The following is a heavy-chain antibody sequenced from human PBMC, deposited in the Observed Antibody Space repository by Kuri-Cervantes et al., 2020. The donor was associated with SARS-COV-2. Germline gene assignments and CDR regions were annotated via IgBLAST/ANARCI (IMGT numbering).Heavy chain of an antibody. D-gene: IGHD3-22*01. CDR1: GFSLTASGVG. CDR2: IYWDDDK. Sequence: SGPTLVKPTQTLTLTCTFSGFSLTASGVGVGWIRQPPGKALEWLALIYWDDDKRYGPSLKSRLTISKDTSTNQVVLTMSNMDPVDTATYYCAHQRHYYDSSGYYHGGVRGYYFDYWGQGTLVTVSS. V-gene: IGHV2-5*05. CDR3: AHQRHYYDSSGYYHGGVRGYYFDY. J-gene: IGHJ4*02.